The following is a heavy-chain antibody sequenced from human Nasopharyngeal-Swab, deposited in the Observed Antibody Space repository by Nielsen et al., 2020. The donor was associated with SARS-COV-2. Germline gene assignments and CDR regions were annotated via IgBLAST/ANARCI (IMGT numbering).Heavy chain of an antibody. CDR2: MNPNSGNA. D-gene: IGHD3-10*02. Sequence: ASVKVSCKASGYTFTSSDINWVRQATGQRLEWMGWMNPNSGNAGYAQKFQGRVTMTRDTSISTAYMELSSLTSEDTAVYYCARGAQSYPYYYVVTMTTKWDYWGQGTLVTVSS. CDR1: GYTFTSSD. J-gene: IGHJ4*02. V-gene: IGHV1-8*01. CDR3: ARGAQSYPYYYVVTMTTKWDY.